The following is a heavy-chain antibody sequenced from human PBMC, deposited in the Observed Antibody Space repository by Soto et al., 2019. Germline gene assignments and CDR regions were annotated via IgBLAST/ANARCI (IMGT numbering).Heavy chain of an antibody. CDR3: ARSRRGAYSSGGDSLSGYYNYGMDV. CDR2: IYPGDSDT. CDR1: GYKPSTWHNFTSYW. V-gene: IGHV5-51*01. D-gene: IGHD6-19*01. J-gene: IGHJ6*02. Sequence: GESLKISCKGSGYKPSTWHNFTSYWIGWVRQMPGKGLEWMGIIYPGDSDTKYSPSLQGQVTISADTSISTAYLQWTSLKASDTAMYYCARSRRGAYSSGGDSLSGYYNYGMDVWGQGTTVTVAS.